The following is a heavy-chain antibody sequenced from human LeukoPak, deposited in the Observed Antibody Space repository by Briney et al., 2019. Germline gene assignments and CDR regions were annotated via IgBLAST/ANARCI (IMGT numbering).Heavy chain of an antibody. CDR2: ISYDGSNK. V-gene: IGHV3-30*18. CDR1: GFTFSSYG. J-gene: IGHJ4*02. D-gene: IGHD4-17*01. CDR3: AKGPYGDYDY. Sequence: PGRSLRLSCAASGFTFSSYGMHWLRQAPGKGLEWVAVISYDGSNKYYADSVKGRFTISRDNTKNTLYLQMNSLSAEDTAVYYCAKGPYGDYDYWGQGTLVTVSS.